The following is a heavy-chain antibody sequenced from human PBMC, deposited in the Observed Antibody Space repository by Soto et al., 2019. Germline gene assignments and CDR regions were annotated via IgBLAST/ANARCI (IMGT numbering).Heavy chain of an antibody. CDR3: VRDLRGDFSSVSSGGRDV. V-gene: IGHV1-69*01. CDR1: GGTFGSAA. D-gene: IGHD3-3*01. J-gene: IGHJ6*02. CDR2: TIPIFETS. Sequence: VQLVQSGAEVRKPGSSVTVSCRASGGTFGSAAISWVRQAPGQGLEWMGGTIPIFETSTYALKFQGRLTISADESTATAYMVLTSLRSEDTATYFCVRDLRGDFSSVSSGGRDVWGQGTSVMVSS.